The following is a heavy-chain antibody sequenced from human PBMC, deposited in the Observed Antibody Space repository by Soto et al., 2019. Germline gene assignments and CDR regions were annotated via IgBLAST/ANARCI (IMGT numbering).Heavy chain of an antibody. Sequence: LSLTCAASGFTFSSYWMSWVRQAPGKGLEWVANIKQDGSEKYYVDSVKGRFTISRDNAKNSLYLQMNSLRAEDTAVYYCARDLVSGGTFDIWGQGTMVTVSS. CDR1: GFTFSSYW. V-gene: IGHV3-7*03. J-gene: IGHJ3*02. D-gene: IGHD3-16*01. CDR2: IKQDGSEK. CDR3: ARDLVSGGTFDI.